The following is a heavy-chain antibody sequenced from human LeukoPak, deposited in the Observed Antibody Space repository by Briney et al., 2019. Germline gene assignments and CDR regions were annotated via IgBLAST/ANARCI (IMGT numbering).Heavy chain of an antibody. CDR2: INHSGNT. CDR3: ARYDYGDDRPMEFFDY. Sequence: TETLSLTCAVYGGSFSGYYWNWVRQPPGKGLEWIGEINHSGNTNYNPSLKTRVTMSVDTSKSQFSLKLVSVTAADTAVYYCARYDYGDDRPMEFFDYWGHGSLVTVSS. D-gene: IGHD4/OR15-4a*01. V-gene: IGHV4-34*01. CDR1: GGSFSGYY. J-gene: IGHJ4*01.